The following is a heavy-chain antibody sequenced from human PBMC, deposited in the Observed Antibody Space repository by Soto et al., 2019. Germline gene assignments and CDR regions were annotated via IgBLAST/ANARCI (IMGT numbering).Heavy chain of an antibody. CDR3: AREVWVEDYYYGMDV. J-gene: IGHJ6*02. CDR1: GFTFSSYW. V-gene: IGHV3-7*01. Sequence: GGSLRLSCAASGFTFSSYWMSWVRQAPGKGLEWVANIKQDGSEKYYVDSVKGRFTISRDNAKNSLYLQMNSLRAEDTAVYYCAREVWVEDYYYGMDVWGQGTTVTVSS. CDR2: IKQDGSEK. D-gene: IGHD3-10*01.